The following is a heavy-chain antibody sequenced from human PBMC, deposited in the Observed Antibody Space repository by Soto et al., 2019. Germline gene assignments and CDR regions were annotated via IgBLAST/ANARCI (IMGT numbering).Heavy chain of an antibody. D-gene: IGHD6-25*01. J-gene: IGHJ4*02. CDR1: GGSISSYS. Sequence: SETLSLTCTVSGGSISSYSWNWIRQPPGKGLEWIGYIFYTGSTNYNPSLKSRVTISVDTSKNQFSLRLTSVTAADTAVYYCATASGWHRNFDYWGQGTLVTVSS. CDR2: IFYTGST. CDR3: ATASGWHRNFDY. V-gene: IGHV4-59*01.